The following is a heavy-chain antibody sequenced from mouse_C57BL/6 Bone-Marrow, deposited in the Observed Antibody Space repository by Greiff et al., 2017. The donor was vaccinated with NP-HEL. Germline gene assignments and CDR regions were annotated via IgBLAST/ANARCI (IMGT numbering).Heavy chain of an antibody. D-gene: IGHD1-1*01. CDR1: GYPFTSYW. J-gene: IGHJ2*01. CDR3: AMGGLLTDY. V-gene: IGHV1-74*01. CDR2: IHPSDSDT. Sequence: QVQLQQPGAELVKPGASVQVSCKASGYPFTSYWMHWVKQRPGQGLEWIGRIHPSDSDTNYNQTFKGKATLTVDKSSSTAYMQLSSLTSEDAAVYYCAMGGLLTDYWGQGTTLTVSS.